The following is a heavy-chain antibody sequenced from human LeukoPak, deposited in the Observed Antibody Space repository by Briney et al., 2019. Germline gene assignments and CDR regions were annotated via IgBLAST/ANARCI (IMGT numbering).Heavy chain of an antibody. CDR3: VGDNAYTFDY. CDR1: GFKFSSYW. V-gene: IGHV3-74*01. Sequence: GGSLRLSCAVSGFKFSSYWMNWVRQVPGKGLMWVAHINTNGDSANYADSVKGRFTISRDNAKSTSSLQMNSLRAEDTAIYYCVGDNAYTFDYWGQGTLVTVSS. J-gene: IGHJ4*01. CDR2: INTNGDSA. D-gene: IGHD5-24*01.